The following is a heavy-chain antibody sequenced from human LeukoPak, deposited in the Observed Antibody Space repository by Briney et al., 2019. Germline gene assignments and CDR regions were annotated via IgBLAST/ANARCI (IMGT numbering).Heavy chain of an antibody. CDR3: ARREQWLVGDGY. J-gene: IGHJ4*02. V-gene: IGHV1-18*01. Sequence: ASVKVSCKASGYTFTSYAMNWVRQAPGQGLEWMGWISAYNGNTNYAQKLQGRVTMTTDTSTSTAYMELRSLRSDDTAVYYCARREQWLVGDGYWGQGTLVTVSS. CDR2: ISAYNGNT. D-gene: IGHD6-19*01. CDR1: GYTFTSYA.